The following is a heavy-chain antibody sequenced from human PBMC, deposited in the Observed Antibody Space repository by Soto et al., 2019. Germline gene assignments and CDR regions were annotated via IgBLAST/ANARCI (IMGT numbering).Heavy chain of an antibody. CDR3: ARSLVGSAIIGVY. V-gene: IGHV4-59*01. CDR1: GGSISSYY. Sequence: PSETLSLTCTVSGGSISSYYWSWIRQPPGKGLEWIGYIYYSGSTNYNPSLKSRVTISVDTSKNQFSLKLTSVTAADTAVYYCARSLVGSAIIGVYWGQGALVTVSS. J-gene: IGHJ4*02. CDR2: IYYSGST. D-gene: IGHD5-18*01.